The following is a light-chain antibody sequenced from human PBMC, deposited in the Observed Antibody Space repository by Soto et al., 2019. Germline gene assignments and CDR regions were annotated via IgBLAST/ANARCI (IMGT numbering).Light chain of an antibody. Sequence: EIGLTQSPATLSWSPGDRATLSWGASQSVSRYLAWYQKKPGQAPRLLIYDASNRATGIPARFSGSGSGTDFTLTICSIETEDFAVYYCQQYDTWPRTFGQGTKVDIK. J-gene: IGKJ1*01. CDR1: QSVSRY. CDR3: QQYDTWPRT. V-gene: IGKV3-11*01. CDR2: DAS.